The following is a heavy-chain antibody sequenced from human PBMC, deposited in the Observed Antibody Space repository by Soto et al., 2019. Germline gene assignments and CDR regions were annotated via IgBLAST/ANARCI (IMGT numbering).Heavy chain of an antibody. Sequence: GSLRLSCAASGFTFSSFAMSWVRQAPGKGLEWVSAISASGDGTYYADSVKGRFTISRDNSKNTLYLQMSSLRVEDTAVYYCAKVDGFLWFELDSWGQGTLVTVSS. CDR2: ISASGDGT. V-gene: IGHV3-23*01. CDR1: GFTFSSFA. J-gene: IGHJ4*02. D-gene: IGHD3-10*01. CDR3: AKVDGFLWFELDS.